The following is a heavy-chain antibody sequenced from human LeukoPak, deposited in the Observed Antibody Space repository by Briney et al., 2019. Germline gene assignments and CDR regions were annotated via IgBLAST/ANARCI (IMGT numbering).Heavy chain of an antibody. CDR3: ARGPLRHYYGSGDDAFDI. D-gene: IGHD3-10*01. CDR2: IYYSGST. CDR1: GGSISSYY. V-gene: IGHV4-59*01. J-gene: IGHJ3*02. Sequence: KPSETLSLTCTVSGGSISSYYWSWIRQPPGKGLEWIGYIYYSGSTNYNPSLKSRVTISVDTSENQFSLKLSSVTAADTAVYYCARGPLRHYYGSGDDAFDIWGQGTMVTVSS.